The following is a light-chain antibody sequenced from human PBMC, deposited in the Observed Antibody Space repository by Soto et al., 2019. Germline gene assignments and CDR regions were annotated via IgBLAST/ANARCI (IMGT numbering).Light chain of an antibody. CDR2: DVT. V-gene: IGLV2-14*03. Sequence: QSALTQPASVSGSPGQSITFSCTGTSSDVGGYNYVCWYQHHPGKAPKLIIYDVTNRPSGVSNRFSGSKSGNTASLIISGLQAEDEADYYCSSYTRDRTIIFGGGTKLTVL. CDR1: SSDVGGYNY. J-gene: IGLJ2*01. CDR3: SSYTRDRTII.